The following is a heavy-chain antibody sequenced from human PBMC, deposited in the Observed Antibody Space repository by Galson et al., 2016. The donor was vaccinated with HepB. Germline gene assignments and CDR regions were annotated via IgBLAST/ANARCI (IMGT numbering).Heavy chain of an antibody. J-gene: IGHJ4*02. D-gene: IGHD5-24*01. Sequence: SLRLSCAASGFTFTTYEMNWVRQAPGKGLEWVSYISSSGIAKYYADSVKGRSTISRDNAQNSLYLQMNSLRAEDTAIYYCARGRRYLDYWGQGTLVTVSS. V-gene: IGHV3-48*03. CDR3: ARGRRYLDY. CDR1: GFTFTTYE. CDR2: ISSSGIAK.